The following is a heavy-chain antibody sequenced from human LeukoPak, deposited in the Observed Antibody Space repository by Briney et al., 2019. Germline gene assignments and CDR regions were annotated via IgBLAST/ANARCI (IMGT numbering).Heavy chain of an antibody. CDR2: IYYSGST. Sequence: SQTLSLTCTVSGGSISSGDYYWSWIRQPPGKGLEWIGYIYYSGSTYCNPSLKSRVTISVDTSKNQFSLKLSSVTAADTAVYYCAGGVTAKGDAFDIWGQGTMVTVSS. J-gene: IGHJ3*02. CDR3: AGGVTAKGDAFDI. D-gene: IGHD2-21*02. V-gene: IGHV4-30-4*08. CDR1: GGSISSGDYY.